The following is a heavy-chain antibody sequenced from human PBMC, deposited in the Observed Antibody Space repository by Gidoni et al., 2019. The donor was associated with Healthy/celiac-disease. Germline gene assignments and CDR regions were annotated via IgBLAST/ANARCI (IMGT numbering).Heavy chain of an antibody. V-gene: IGHV3-7*01. D-gene: IGHD6-19*01. CDR1: GFTFSSDG. Sequence: EVQLVESGGGLVQHGGSLRLSCAASGFTFSSDGRGWVRQAPGKGLEWVANIKQDGSEKYYVDSVKGRFTISRDNAKNSLYLQMNSLRAEDTAVFYCARDGSGGWLGGDYWGQGTLVTVSS. J-gene: IGHJ4*02. CDR2: IKQDGSEK. CDR3: ARDGSGGWLGGDY.